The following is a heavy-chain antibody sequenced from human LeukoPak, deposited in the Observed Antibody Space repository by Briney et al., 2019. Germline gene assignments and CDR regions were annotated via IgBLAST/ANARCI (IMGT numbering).Heavy chain of an antibody. D-gene: IGHD1/OR15-1a*01. CDR3: ARLAENNHEQTGGMDV. CDR1: GGSVSSGSYY. V-gene: IGHV4-39*01. CDR2: IYYSGST. J-gene: IGHJ6*02. Sequence: SETLSLTCTVSGGSVSSGSYYWSWIRQPPGKGLEWMGSIYYSGSTYYNPSLKRRVTISVDTSKNQFSLKLSSVTPADTAVYYCARLAENNHEQTGGMDVWGQGTTVTVSS.